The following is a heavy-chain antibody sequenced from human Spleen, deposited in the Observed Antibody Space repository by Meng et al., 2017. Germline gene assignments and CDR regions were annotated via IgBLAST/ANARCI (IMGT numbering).Heavy chain of an antibody. J-gene: IGHJ3*02. CDR2: IRGKANSFAT. CDR3: TMYTSGHI. Sequence: GESLKISCAVSGVSFSDSDIHWVRQASGKGLEWVGRIRGKANSFATAYPASLKGRFTVSRDDSKNTAYLQMDSLIPEDTAVYYCTMYTSGHIWGQGTMVTVSS. V-gene: IGHV3-73*01. D-gene: IGHD6-19*01. CDR1: GVSFSDSD.